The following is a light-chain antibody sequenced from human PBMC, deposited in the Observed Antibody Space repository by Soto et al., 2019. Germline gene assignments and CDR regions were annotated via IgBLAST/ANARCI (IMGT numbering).Light chain of an antibody. CDR2: LGS. CDR3: MQALQTPFT. Sequence: EIVMTQSPLSLPVTPGEPTSISCRSSQSLMHSNGYNYLDWYLQKPGQSPQLLIYLGSNRASGVPDRFSGSGSGTDFTLKISRVEAEDVGVYYCMQALQTPFTVGPGTKVDIK. V-gene: IGKV2-28*01. CDR1: QSLMHSNGYNY. J-gene: IGKJ3*01.